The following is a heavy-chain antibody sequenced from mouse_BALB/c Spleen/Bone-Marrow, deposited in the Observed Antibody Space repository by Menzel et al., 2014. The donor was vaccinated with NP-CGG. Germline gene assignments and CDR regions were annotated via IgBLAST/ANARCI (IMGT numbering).Heavy chain of an antibody. CDR2: INPYNGDT. D-gene: IGHD2-4*01. CDR3: ARSGDDDGFAY. CDR1: GYSFTGYF. J-gene: IGHJ3*01. Sequence: EVQLQESGPELVKPGASVKISCKASGYSFTGYFMNWVMQSHGKSLEWIGRINPYNGDTFYNQKFKGKATLTVDKSSSTAHMELRSLASEDSAVYDCARSGDDDGFAYWGQGTLVTGSA. V-gene: IGHV1-20*02.